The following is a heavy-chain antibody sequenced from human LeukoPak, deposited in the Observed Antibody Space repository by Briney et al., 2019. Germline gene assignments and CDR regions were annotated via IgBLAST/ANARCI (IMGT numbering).Heavy chain of an antibody. D-gene: IGHD3-10*01. CDR3: AKEGGASGSGRKYFDY. V-gene: IGHV1-2*02. Sequence: ASVKVSCKASGYTFTGYYMHWVRQAPGQGLEWIGWINPNSGGTNYAHKFQGRVTMTGDTSITTAYLELSRLTSDDTAVYYCAKEGGASGSGRKYFDYWGPGTLVTVSS. J-gene: IGHJ4*02. CDR2: INPNSGGT. CDR1: GYTFTGYY.